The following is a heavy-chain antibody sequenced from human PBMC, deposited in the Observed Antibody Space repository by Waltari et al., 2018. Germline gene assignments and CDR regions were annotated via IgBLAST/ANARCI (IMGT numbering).Heavy chain of an antibody. CDR3: ARAREQNYSFWSGYSFYFDH. CDR2: CSRRDNIR. J-gene: IGHJ4*02. V-gene: IGHV3-11*01. Sequence: QVQLVESGGGLVNPGGSLRLSCAASGFSFSDYYMTWIRQAPGKGLAWIAYCSRRDNIRYHADSVMCRFTSSRDNAKKSLYLQMKSLRAEDTAVYFCARAREQNYSFWSGYSFYFDHWGQGALVTVSS. D-gene: IGHD3-3*01. CDR1: GFSFSDYY.